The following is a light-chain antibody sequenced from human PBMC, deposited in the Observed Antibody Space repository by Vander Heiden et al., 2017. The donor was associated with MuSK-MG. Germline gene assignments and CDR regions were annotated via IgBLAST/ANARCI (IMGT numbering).Light chain of an antibody. Sequence: DIQMTQSPSSVSASVGDRVTITCRASQHISTWLAWYQQKPGKAPKLLIYAASSLQSGVPSRFSGSGYGTDFTLTISSRQPEDFATYYCQQGNSFPPLTFGGGTKVEI. CDR3: QQGNSFPPLT. CDR2: AAS. V-gene: IGKV1-12*01. CDR1: QHISTW. J-gene: IGKJ4*01.